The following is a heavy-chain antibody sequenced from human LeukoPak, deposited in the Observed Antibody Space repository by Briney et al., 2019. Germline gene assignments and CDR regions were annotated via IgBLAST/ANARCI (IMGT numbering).Heavy chain of an antibody. CDR1: GFTFSSYA. CDR3: ARSGITGITVGAPYDY. V-gene: IGHV3-64D*06. Sequence: GGSLRLSCSASGFTFSSYAMHWVRQAPGKGLEYVSAISSNGGSTYYADSVKGRFTISRDNSKNTLYLQMSSLRAEDTAVYYCARSGITGITVGAPYDYWGQGTLVTVSS. CDR2: ISSNGGST. J-gene: IGHJ4*02. D-gene: IGHD1-7*01.